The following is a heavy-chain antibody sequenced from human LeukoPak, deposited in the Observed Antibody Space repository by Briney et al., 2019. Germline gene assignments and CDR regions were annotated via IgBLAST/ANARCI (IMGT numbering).Heavy chain of an antibody. CDR2: IIPIFDTP. J-gene: IGHJ4*02. V-gene: IGHV1-69*13. D-gene: IGHD6-19*01. CDR3: ASLTPGSSGPEGNNDY. CDR1: GGTFSSYA. Sequence: ASVKVSCKASGGTFSSYAINWVRQAPGQGLEWMGGIIPIFDTPNYAQKFQGRVTITADESTSTAYMELSSLRFDDTAMYYCASLTPGSSGPEGNNDYWGQGTLVTVSS.